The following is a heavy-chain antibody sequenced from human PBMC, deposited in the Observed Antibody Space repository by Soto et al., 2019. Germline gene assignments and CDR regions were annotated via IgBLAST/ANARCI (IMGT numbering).Heavy chain of an antibody. Sequence: GGALRLSCTASGFSFRSYAMHWVRQAPGKGLEWVAVILYDGSNKHFADSVKGRFTVSRDNSNDTFYLQMDSLRAEDTAVYFCARELILGSLSVYYYHGMDVWGQGTTVTVSS. CDR2: ILYDGSNK. J-gene: IGHJ6*02. CDR1: GFSFRSYA. CDR3: ARELILGSLSVYYYHGMDV. D-gene: IGHD3-9*01. V-gene: IGHV3-33*01.